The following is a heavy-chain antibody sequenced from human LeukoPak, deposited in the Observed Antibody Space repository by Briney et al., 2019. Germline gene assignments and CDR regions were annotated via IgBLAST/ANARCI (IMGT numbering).Heavy chain of an antibody. V-gene: IGHV3-23*01. CDR3: FSSRWYDYYAGMDV. J-gene: IGHJ6*02. CDR2: ISGSGGST. CDR1: GFTFSNYA. Sequence: PGGSLRLSCAASGFTFSNYAMSWVRQAPGKGLEWVSDISGSGGSTYYADSVKGRFTISRDNSKNTLYLQMNSLRAEDTAVYYCFSSRWYDYYAGMDVWGQGTTVTVSS. D-gene: IGHD6-13*01.